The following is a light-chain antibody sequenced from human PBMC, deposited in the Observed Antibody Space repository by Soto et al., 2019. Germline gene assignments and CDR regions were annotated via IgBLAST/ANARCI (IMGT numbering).Light chain of an antibody. Sequence: DIQMTQSPSSLSASVGDRVTITCRASQSISSYLNWYQQKPGKAPKLLIYAASTLQSGVPSRFSGSGSGTDFTLTISSLQPEDFATYYCQQLNSYPPGTFGGGTKVEIK. J-gene: IGKJ4*01. CDR1: QSISSY. V-gene: IGKV1-39*01. CDR2: AAS. CDR3: QQLNSYPPGT.